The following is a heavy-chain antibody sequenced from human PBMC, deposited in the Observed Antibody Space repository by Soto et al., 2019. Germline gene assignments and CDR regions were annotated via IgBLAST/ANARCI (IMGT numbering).Heavy chain of an antibody. CDR2: IYYSGST. CDR1: GGSISSYY. CDR3: ARGGYCSGGSCYWFDP. J-gene: IGHJ5*02. V-gene: IGHV4-59*01. D-gene: IGHD2-15*01. Sequence: PSETLSLTRTVSGGSISSYYWSWIRQPPGKGLEWIGYIYYSGSTNYNPSLKSRVTISVDTSKNQFSLKLSSVTAADTAVYYCARGGYCSGGSCYWFDPWGQGTLVTVSS.